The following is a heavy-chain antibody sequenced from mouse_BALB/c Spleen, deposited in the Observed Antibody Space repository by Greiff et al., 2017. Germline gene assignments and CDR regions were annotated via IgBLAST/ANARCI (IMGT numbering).Heavy chain of an antibody. CDR3: AREDYYGSSYKAY. Sequence: VNVVESGPGLVAPSQSLSITCTVSGFSLTGYGVNWVRQPPGKGLEWLGMIWGDGSTDYNSALKSRLSISKDNSKSQVFLKMNSLQTDDTARYYCAREDYYGSSYKAYWGQGTLVTVSA. D-gene: IGHD1-1*01. CDR2: IWGDGST. V-gene: IGHV2-6-7*01. CDR1: GFSLTGYG. J-gene: IGHJ3*01.